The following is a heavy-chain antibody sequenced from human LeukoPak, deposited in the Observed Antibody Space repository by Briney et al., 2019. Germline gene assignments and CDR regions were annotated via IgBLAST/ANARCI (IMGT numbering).Heavy chain of an antibody. CDR3: ASSTYYYGSGSLYYYYGMDV. Sequence: GESLKISCKGSGYSFTSYWIGWVRQMPGKGLEWMGIIYPGDSDTRYSPSFQGQVTISAVKSISTAYLQWSSLKASDTAMYYCASSTYYYGSGSLYYYYGMDVWGKGTTVTVSS. CDR2: IYPGDSDT. CDR1: GYSFTSYW. D-gene: IGHD3-10*01. V-gene: IGHV5-51*01. J-gene: IGHJ6*04.